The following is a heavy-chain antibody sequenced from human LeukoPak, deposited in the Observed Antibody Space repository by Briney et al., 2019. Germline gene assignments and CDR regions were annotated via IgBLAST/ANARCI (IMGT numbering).Heavy chain of an antibody. V-gene: IGHV1-2*02. D-gene: IGHD5-24*01. CDR2: INPNSGGT. CDR3: ARGGGDGYKADY. J-gene: IGHJ4*02. CDR1: GYTFSGYY. Sequence: ASVKLSCKASGYTFSGYYMHWVRQAPGQGLEWMGWINPNSGGTRYAQKFQGTVTMTRETSIGTVYMELSRLRSDDTAVYYCARGGGDGYKADYWGQGTLVTVSS.